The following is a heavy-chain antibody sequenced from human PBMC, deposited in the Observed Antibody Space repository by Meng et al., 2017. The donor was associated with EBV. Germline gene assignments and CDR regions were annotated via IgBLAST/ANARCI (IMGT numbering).Heavy chain of an antibody. J-gene: IGHJ4*02. CDR2: IYDTGIT. D-gene: IGHD2/OR15-2a*01. Sequence: QVPLQQSGPGLVKPSATLSLTCIVSGVSVTSGAYHWSWIRQSPGKGLEWIGYIYDTGITIYNPSLKSRVTISLETSKNQFSLKVNAVTTADTAVYYCAKSRSSTPGIVDDWGQGTLVTVSS. V-gene: IGHV4-61*08. CDR1: GVSVTSGAYH. CDR3: AKSRSSTPGIVDD.